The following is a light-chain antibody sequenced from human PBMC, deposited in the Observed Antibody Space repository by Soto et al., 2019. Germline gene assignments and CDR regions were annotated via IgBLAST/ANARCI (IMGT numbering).Light chain of an antibody. V-gene: IGKV3-20*01. CDR1: QSVSSTY. J-gene: IGKJ1*01. CDR2: GAS. Sequence: DIAVTQSPAPLSLSPGETATLSCKSSQSVSSTYLAWYQQKPGQAPGLILYGASIRATGIPDRFSGSGSGTDFTLTLTRLQPEDVAVYYCQQYGSSPWTSGQGTKVDIK. CDR3: QQYGSSPWT.